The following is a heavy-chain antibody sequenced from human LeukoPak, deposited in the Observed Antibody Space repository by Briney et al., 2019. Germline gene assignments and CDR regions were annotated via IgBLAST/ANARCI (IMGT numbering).Heavy chain of an antibody. V-gene: IGHV3-23*01. J-gene: IGHJ4*02. CDR3: ALVVVRYYFDY. D-gene: IGHD2-2*01. Sequence: SGGSLRLSCAASGFTFSNAWMSWVRQAPGKGLEWVSAISGSGGSTYYADSVKGRFTISRDNSKNTLYLQMNSLRAEDTAVYYCALVVVRYYFDYWGQGTLVTVSS. CDR2: ISGSGGST. CDR1: GFTFSNAW.